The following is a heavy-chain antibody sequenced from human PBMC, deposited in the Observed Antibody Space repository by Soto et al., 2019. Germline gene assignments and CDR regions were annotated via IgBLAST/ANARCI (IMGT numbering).Heavy chain of an antibody. Sequence: SETLSLTCAVSGGSISSSNWWSWVRQPPGKGLEWIGEIYHSGSTNYNPSLKSRVTISVDKSKNQFSLKLSSVTAADTAVYYCARYGATYYYDSSGYYLGAFDIWGQATMVTVS. CDR3: ARYGATYYYDSSGYYLGAFDI. D-gene: IGHD3-22*01. J-gene: IGHJ3*02. CDR1: GGSISSSNW. V-gene: IGHV4-4*02. CDR2: IYHSGST.